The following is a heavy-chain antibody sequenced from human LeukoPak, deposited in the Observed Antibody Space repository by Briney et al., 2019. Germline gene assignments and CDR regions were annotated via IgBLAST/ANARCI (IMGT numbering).Heavy chain of an antibody. J-gene: IGHJ5*02. V-gene: IGHV3-23*01. CDR2: ISGSGGST. CDR3: AKLYSSGWFPSSWFDP. D-gene: IGHD6-19*01. Sequence: PGGSLRLSCAAPGFTFSSYAMSWVRQAPGKGLEWVSAISGSGGSTYYADSVKGRFTISRDNSKNTLYLQMNSLRAEDTAVHYCAKLYSSGWFPSSWFDPWGQGTLVTVSS. CDR1: GFTFSSYA.